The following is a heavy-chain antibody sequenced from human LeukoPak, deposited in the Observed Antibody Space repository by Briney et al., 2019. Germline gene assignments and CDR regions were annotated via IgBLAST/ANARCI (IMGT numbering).Heavy chain of an antibody. V-gene: IGHV3-30*18. Sequence: PGRSLRLSCAASGFTFSNYGMHWVRQAPGKGLEWVAVISYDGSNKYYADSVKGRFTISRDNSKNTLYLQMNSLRAEDTAVYYCAKDRIAVAGTSYFDYWGQGTLVTVSS. CDR2: ISYDGSNK. D-gene: IGHD6-19*01. CDR3: AKDRIAVAGTSYFDY. CDR1: GFTFSNYG. J-gene: IGHJ4*02.